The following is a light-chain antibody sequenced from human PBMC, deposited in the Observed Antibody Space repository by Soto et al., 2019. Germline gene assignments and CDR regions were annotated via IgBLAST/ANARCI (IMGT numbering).Light chain of an antibody. CDR2: GAS. Sequence: EIVMTQSPDTLSVSPGERATLSCRASQSVSTNLAWYQQNPGQAPSLLIYGASTRATGIPARFSGSVSGTEFTLTISSLQSEDFAVYHCKQYNNWPYTFGQGTKLEIK. CDR3: KQYNNWPYT. CDR1: QSVSTN. J-gene: IGKJ2*01. V-gene: IGKV3-15*01.